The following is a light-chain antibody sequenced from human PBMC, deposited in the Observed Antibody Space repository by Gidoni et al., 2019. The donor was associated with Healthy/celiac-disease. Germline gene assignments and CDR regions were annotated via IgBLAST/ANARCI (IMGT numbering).Light chain of an antibody. V-gene: IGKV3-20*01. J-gene: IGKJ2*02. CDR3: QQYGSSPGT. CDR1: QSVSSSY. Sequence: EIVLTQSPGNLSLSPGEISTLSCMASQSVSSSYLAWYQQKPGQAPRLLIYGASSRATGIPDRCSGSGSVTDFTLTISRLDPEDFAVYYCQQYGSSPGTFXQXTKLEIK. CDR2: GAS.